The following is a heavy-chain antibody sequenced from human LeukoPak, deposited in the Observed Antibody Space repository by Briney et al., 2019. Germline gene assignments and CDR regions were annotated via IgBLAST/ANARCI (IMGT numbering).Heavy chain of an antibody. V-gene: IGHV3-74*01. CDR1: GNYW. D-gene: IGHD2/OR15-2a*01. J-gene: IGHJ4*02. Sequence: GGSLRLSCAASGNYWMHWVRQAPGKGLLWVSHINSDGSWTSYADSVKGRFTISKDNAKNTVYLQMYNLRAEDTAVYYCVSFYETDWGRGTLVTVSS. CDR2: INSDGSWT. CDR3: VSFYETD.